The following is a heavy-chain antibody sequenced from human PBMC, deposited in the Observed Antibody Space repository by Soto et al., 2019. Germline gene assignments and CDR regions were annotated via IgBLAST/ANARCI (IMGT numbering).Heavy chain of an antibody. V-gene: IGHV3-23*01. CDR2: ISGSGGST. CDR1: GFTFSCYA. CDR3: ARGLGYFDTSGYHYAPDY. J-gene: IGHJ4*02. D-gene: IGHD3-22*01. Sequence: GGSLRLSCVASGFTFSCYAMSWVRQAPGKGLEWVSAISGSGGSTYYADSVKGRFTISRDNSKNTLYLQMNSLRAEDTAVYYCARGLGYFDTSGYHYAPDYWGQGTQVTVS.